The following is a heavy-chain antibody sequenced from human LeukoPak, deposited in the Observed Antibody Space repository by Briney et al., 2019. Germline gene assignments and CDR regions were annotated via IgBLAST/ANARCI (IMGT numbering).Heavy chain of an antibody. CDR3: AKDMYYDSSGPVFDY. V-gene: IGHV3-23*01. CDR1: GFTFSNYG. J-gene: IGHJ4*02. D-gene: IGHD3-22*01. CDR2: ISGSGGNT. Sequence: VKPGGTLRLSCAASGFTFSNYGMGWVRQAPGKGLEWVSTISGSGGNTYYADSVKGRFTISRDTSKNTLYLQMNSPRAEDTAVYYCAKDMYYDSSGPVFDYWGQGTLVTVSS.